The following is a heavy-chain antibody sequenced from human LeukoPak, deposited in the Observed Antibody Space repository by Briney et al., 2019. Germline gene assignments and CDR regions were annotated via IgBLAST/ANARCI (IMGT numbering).Heavy chain of an antibody. D-gene: IGHD1-26*01. Sequence: SETLSLTCAVDGGSFSGYYWSWIRQPPGKGLEWIGEINHSGSTNYNPSLKSRVTISVDMSKNQFSLKLSSVTAADTAVYFCARMMSGSYSYFDYWGQGTLVTVSS. CDR2: INHSGST. CDR1: GGSFSGYY. V-gene: IGHV4-34*01. CDR3: ARMMSGSYSYFDY. J-gene: IGHJ4*02.